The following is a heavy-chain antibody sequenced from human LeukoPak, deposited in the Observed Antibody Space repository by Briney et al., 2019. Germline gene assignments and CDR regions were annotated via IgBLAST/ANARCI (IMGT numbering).Heavy chain of an antibody. D-gene: IGHD2-2*01. J-gene: IGHJ4*02. V-gene: IGHV3-30-3*01. CDR1: GFTFSSYA. CDR2: ISYDGSNK. CDR3: ASSRSVVPAAHFDY. Sequence: GGSLRLSCAASGFTFSSYAMHWVRQAPGKGLEWVAVISYDGSNKYYADSVKGRFTISRDNSKNTLYLQMNSLRAEDTAVYYCASSRSVVPAAHFDYWGQGTLVTVSS.